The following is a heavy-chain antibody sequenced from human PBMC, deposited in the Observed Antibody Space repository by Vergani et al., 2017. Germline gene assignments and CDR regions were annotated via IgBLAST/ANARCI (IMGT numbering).Heavy chain of an antibody. CDR2: ISYDGSNK. V-gene: IGHV3-30*03. Sequence: QVQLVESGGGVVQPGRSLRLSCAASGFTFSSYGMHWVRQAPGKGLEWVAVISYDGSNKYYADSVKGRFTISRDNSKNTLYLQMNSLRAEDTAVYYCARAGSGWLYYYYMDVWGKGTTVTVSS. J-gene: IGHJ6*03. CDR1: GFTFSSYG. CDR3: ARAGSGWLYYYYMDV. D-gene: IGHD6-19*01.